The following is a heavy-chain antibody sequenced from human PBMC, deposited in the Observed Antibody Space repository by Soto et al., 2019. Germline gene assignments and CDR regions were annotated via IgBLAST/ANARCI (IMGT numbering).Heavy chain of an antibody. J-gene: IGHJ6*02. V-gene: IGHV4-39*07. D-gene: IGHD6-13*01. CDR1: GGSISSSSYY. CDR2: IYYSGST. CDR3: ARGRRYSSSWYGEVGYGMDV. Sequence: SETLSLTCTVSGGSISSSSYYWGWIRQPPGKGLEWIGSIYYSGSTNYNPSLKSRVTISVDTSKNQFSLKLSSVTAADTAVYYCARGRRYSSSWYGEVGYGMDVWGQGTTVTVSS.